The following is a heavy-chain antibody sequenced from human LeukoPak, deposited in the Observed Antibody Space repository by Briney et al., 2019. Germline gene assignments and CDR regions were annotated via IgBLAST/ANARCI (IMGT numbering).Heavy chain of an antibody. Sequence: PGGSLRLSCTASGFSFSSFWMSWVRQAPGKGLEWVANIKDDGSVKNHVDSLKGRFSISRDNARNSLYLQISSLRAEDTAVYYCAREVDATASAFDCWGQGTLVTVSS. CDR3: AREVDATASAFDC. CDR1: GFSFSSFW. D-gene: IGHD1-1*01. J-gene: IGHJ4*02. CDR2: IKDDGSVK. V-gene: IGHV3-7*03.